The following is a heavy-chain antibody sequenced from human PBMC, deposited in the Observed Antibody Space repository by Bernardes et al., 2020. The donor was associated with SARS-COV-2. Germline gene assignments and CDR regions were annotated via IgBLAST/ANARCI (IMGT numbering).Heavy chain of an antibody. J-gene: IGHJ5*02. CDR3: ARSPELWFGNINWFDP. CDR2: IYYSGST. Sequence: SETLSLTCTVSGGSISSYYWSWIRQPPGKGLEWIGYIYYSGSTNYNPSLKSRVTISVDTSKNQFSLKLSSVTAADTAVYYCARSPELWFGNINWFDPWGQGTLVTVSS. D-gene: IGHD3-10*01. CDR1: GGSISSYY. V-gene: IGHV4-59*08.